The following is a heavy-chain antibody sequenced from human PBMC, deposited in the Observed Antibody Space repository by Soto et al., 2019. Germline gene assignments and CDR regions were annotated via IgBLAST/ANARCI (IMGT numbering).Heavy chain of an antibody. V-gene: IGHV3-23*01. Sequence: LRLSCAASGFTFSSYAMSWVRQAPGKGLEWVSALSGSGISTYYADTVKGRFTISRDNSRNTLYLQMNSLRAEDTAVYYCATSYDSSGYDYWGQGTLVAVSS. J-gene: IGHJ4*02. CDR3: ATSYDSSGYDY. CDR1: GFTFSSYA. D-gene: IGHD3-22*01. CDR2: LSGSGIST.